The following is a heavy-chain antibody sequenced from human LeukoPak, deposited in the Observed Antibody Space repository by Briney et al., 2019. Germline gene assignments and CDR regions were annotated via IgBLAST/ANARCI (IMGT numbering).Heavy chain of an antibody. J-gene: IGHJ4*02. CDR3: ARGRLRYGGNSGGFDY. D-gene: IGHD4-23*01. V-gene: IGHV1-2*02. CDR2: INPNSGGT. Sequence: ASVKVSCKASGYTFTGYYMHWVRQAPRQGLEWMGWINPNSGGTNYAQKFQGRVTMTRDTSISTAYMELSRLRSDDTAVYYCARGRLRYGGNSGGFDYWGQGTLVTVSS. CDR1: GYTFTGYY.